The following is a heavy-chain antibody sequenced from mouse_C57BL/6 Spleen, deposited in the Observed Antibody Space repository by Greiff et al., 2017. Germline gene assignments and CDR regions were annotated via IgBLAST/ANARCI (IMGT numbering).Heavy chain of an antibody. Sequence: VQLQQPWAELVKPGASVKMSCKASGYTFTSYWITWVKQRPGQGLEWIGDIYPGSGSTNYNEKFKSKATLTVDTSSSTAYMQLSSLTSEDSAVYYCAKNDGYSYYAMDYWGQGTSVTVSS. CDR2: IYPGSGST. CDR3: AKNDGYSYYAMDY. CDR1: GYTFTSYW. V-gene: IGHV1-55*01. J-gene: IGHJ4*01. D-gene: IGHD2-3*01.